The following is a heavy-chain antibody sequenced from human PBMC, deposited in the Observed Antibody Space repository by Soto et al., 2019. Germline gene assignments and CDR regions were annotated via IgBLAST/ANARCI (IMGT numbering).Heavy chain of an antibody. J-gene: IGHJ4*02. CDR2: ISSSGTTI. D-gene: IGHD6-13*01. Sequence: EVQLVESGGGLVQPGGSLRLSCAASGFTFNSYSMNWVRQAPGKGLEWISYISSSGTTIYYADSVKGRFTISRDNAENSLFLQMNSLRGEDTAVYYCADIGTRSSSGYWGQGTLVTVSS. CDR3: ADIGTRSSSGY. V-gene: IGHV3-48*01. CDR1: GFTFNSYS.